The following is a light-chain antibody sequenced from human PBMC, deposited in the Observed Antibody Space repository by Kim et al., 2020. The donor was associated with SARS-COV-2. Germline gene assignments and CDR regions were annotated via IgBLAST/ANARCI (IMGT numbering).Light chain of an antibody. V-gene: IGLV2-14*03. J-gene: IGLJ3*02. CDR1: SSDVGGYNY. CDR2: DVT. CDR3: SSYTSNNDWV. Sequence: QSALTQPASVSGSPGQSITISCTGTSSDVGGYNYVSWYQQHTGKAPKLMIYDVTNRPSGVSNRFSGSKSGNTASLTISGLQAEDEADYYCSSYTSNNDWVFGGGTQLTVL.